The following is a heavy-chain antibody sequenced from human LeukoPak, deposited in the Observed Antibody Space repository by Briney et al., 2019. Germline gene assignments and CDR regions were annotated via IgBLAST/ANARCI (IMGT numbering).Heavy chain of an antibody. J-gene: IGHJ3*02. CDR3: ARSYCGGDWSPSDAFDI. D-gene: IGHD2-21*02. CDR1: GYTFTGYY. CDR2: INPNSGGT. V-gene: IGHV1-2*02. Sequence: ASVKVSCKASGYTFTGYYMHWVRQAPGQGPEWMGWINPNSGGTNYAQKFQGRVTMTRDTSISTAYMELSRLRSDDTAVYYCARSYCGGDWSPSDAFDIWGQGTMVTVSS.